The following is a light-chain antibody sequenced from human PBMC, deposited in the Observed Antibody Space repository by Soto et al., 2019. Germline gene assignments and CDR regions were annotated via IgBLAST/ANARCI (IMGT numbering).Light chain of an antibody. CDR1: QTISSW. V-gene: IGKV1-5*03. Sequence: IQMTQSPSSLSASVGDRVTITCRASQTISSWLAWYQQKPGKAPKLLIYKASTLKSGVPSRFSGSGSGTEFTLTISSLQPDDFATYYCQHYNSYSEAFGQGNKVDIK. J-gene: IGKJ1*01. CDR2: KAS. CDR3: QHYNSYSEA.